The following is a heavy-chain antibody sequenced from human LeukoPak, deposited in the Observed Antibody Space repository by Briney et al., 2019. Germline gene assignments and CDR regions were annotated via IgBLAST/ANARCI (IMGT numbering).Heavy chain of an antibody. Sequence: GGSLRLSCSASGFTFNKYWMSWIRQLPGQGLEWVANVNQDGTQKYYVDSVKGRFTNSRDNARNLLYLQMNSLRAVDTAVYYCVRDVSSGWAFDYWGHGTLVTVSS. CDR2: VNQDGTQK. V-gene: IGHV3-7*01. CDR1: GFTFNKYW. J-gene: IGHJ4*01. D-gene: IGHD6-19*01. CDR3: VRDVSSGWAFDY.